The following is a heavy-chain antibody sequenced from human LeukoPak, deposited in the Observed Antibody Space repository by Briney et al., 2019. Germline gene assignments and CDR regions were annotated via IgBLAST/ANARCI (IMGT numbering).Heavy chain of an antibody. Sequence: NPSETLSLTCTVSSGSISSYCWSWIRQPAGKGLEWIGRICASGSTNYNPPLRSRVTISVDKSKNQISLNLSSVTAADTALYYCARGPFQAAGAFDYWGQGTLVTVSS. J-gene: IGHJ4*02. CDR1: SGSISSYC. V-gene: IGHV4-4*07. CDR2: ICASGST. D-gene: IGHD6-13*01. CDR3: ARGPFQAAGAFDY.